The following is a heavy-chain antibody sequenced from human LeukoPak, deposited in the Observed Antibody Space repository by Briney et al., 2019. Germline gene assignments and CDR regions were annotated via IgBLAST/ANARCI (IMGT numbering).Heavy chain of an antibody. CDR1: GFTVSGNY. J-gene: IGHJ4*02. Sequence: PGGSLRLSCAASGFTVSGNYMSWVRQAPGKGLEWVSIIFSPGSTYYADSVKGRFTISRDNSKNTLYLQMDSLRAEDTAVYFCAKRGVVIRVFLVGFHKEASYFDSWGQGALVTVSS. CDR3: AKRGVVIRVFLVGFHKEASYFDS. CDR2: IFSPGST. V-gene: IGHV3-53*01. D-gene: IGHD3-10*01.